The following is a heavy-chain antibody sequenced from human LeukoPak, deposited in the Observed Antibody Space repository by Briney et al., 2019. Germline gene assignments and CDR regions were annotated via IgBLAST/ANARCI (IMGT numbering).Heavy chain of an antibody. J-gene: IGHJ6*03. CDR3: AVGRSYSGCDYYYYYMDV. Sequence: SETLSLTCTVSGGSISSYYWSWIRQPPGKGLEWIGYIYTSGSTNYNPSLKSRVTISVDTSKNQFSLKLSSVTAADTAVYYCAVGRSYSGCDYYYYYMDVWGKGTTVTVSS. CDR1: GGSISSYY. V-gene: IGHV4-4*09. D-gene: IGHD5-12*01. CDR2: IYTSGST.